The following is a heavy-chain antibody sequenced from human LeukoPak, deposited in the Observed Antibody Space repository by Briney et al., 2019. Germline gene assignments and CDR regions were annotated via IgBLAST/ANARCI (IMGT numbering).Heavy chain of an antibody. J-gene: IGHJ3*02. D-gene: IGHD3-22*01. CDR1: GFTVSSNY. Sequence: GGSLRLSCAASGFTVSSNYMSWVRQAPGKGLEWVSVIYSGGSTYYADSVKGRFTISRDNSKNTLYLQMNSLRAEDTAVYYCARDPPGPYYYDSSGRDAFDIWGQGTMVTVSS. V-gene: IGHV3-66*01. CDR3: ARDPPGPYYYDSSGRDAFDI. CDR2: IYSGGST.